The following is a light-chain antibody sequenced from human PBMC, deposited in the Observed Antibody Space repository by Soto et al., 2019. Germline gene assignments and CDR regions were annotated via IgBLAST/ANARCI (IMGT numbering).Light chain of an antibody. J-gene: IGKJ4*01. V-gene: IGKV3-20*01. CDR1: QSVSSSY. CDR3: KQYGSSPLT. CDR2: GAY. Sequence: DIVLTQSPGTLSLSPGERATLSCRASQSVSSSYLAWYQQKPGQAHRLLIYGAYSRATGIQDRFSGSGSGTDFTLTIRRLEPEDFAVYYCKQYGSSPLTFGGGTKVDIK.